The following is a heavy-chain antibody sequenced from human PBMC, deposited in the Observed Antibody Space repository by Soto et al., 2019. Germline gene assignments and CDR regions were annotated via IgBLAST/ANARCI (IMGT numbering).Heavy chain of an antibody. CDR3: TTGGGY. J-gene: IGHJ4*02. Sequence: EVQLVESGGGLVKPGGSLRLACAASGFTFSDAWMSWVRQAPGKGLECVGRMKSKNDGGTIEYAAPVKDRFTISRDDSKNTLYVEMNSLKTEDTAVYYCTTGGGYWGQGTLVTVSS. CDR2: MKSKNDGGTI. D-gene: IGHD3-16*01. V-gene: IGHV3-15*01. CDR1: GFTFSDAW.